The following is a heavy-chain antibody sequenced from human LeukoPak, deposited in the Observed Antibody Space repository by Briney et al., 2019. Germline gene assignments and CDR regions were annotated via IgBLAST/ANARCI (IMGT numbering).Heavy chain of an antibody. CDR3: ARGAVAGTSMDYFDY. V-gene: IGHV3-33*01. J-gene: IGHJ4*02. D-gene: IGHD6-19*01. CDR1: GFSFSSYG. Sequence: GGSLRLSCSASGFSFSSYGMNWVRQAPTKGLEWVALIWSDGSNKYYADSVEGRFAISRDNSKNTLYLEMNSVRAEDTAVYYCARGAVAGTSMDYFDYWGQGTPATVSS. CDR2: IWSDGSNK.